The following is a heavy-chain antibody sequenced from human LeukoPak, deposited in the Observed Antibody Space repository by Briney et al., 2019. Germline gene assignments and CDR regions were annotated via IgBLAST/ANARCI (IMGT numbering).Heavy chain of an antibody. CDR3: TRTGG. Sequence: GGSLRLSCKASGFIFADYAISWVRQAPGKGLEWLGFIKSKTYGETTEYAASVKGRFTISRDDSNSNAYLQMNNLKIEDTAVYYCTRTGGWGQGTLVTVSS. D-gene: IGHD7-27*01. J-gene: IGHJ4*02. V-gene: IGHV3-49*04. CDR2: IKSKTYGETT. CDR1: GFIFADYA.